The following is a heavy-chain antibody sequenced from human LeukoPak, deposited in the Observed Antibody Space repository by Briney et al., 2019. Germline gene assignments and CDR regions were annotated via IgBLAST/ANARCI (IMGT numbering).Heavy chain of an antibody. D-gene: IGHD3-16*02. CDR1: GYTFTNYG. J-gene: IGHJ5*02. CDR3: ARAHYDYVWGSYRPNWFDP. CDR2: ISAYSGNT. Sequence: ASVKVSCKASGYTFTNYGISWVRQAPGQGLEWMGSISAYSGNTNYEQKLQGRVTMTTDTSTTTAYLEVRSLRSDDTAVYYCARAHYDYVWGSYRPNWFDPWGQGTLVTVSS. V-gene: IGHV1-18*01.